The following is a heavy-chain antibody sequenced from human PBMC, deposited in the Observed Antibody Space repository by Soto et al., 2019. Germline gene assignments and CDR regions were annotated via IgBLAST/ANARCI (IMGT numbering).Heavy chain of an antibody. J-gene: IGHJ4*02. CDR2: IHYSGST. Sequence: SETLSLTCSVSGGSINSNSYYWGWIRQPPGKGLEWIGSIHYSGSTYYNPSLKSRVTISVDTSKNQFSLKLSSVTAADTAVYYCARHDFDYWGQGTLVT. V-gene: IGHV4-39*01. CDR1: GGSINSNSYY. CDR3: ARHDFDY.